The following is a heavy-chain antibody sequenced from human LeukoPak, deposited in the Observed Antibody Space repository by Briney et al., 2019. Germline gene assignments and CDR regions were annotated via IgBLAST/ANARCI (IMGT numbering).Heavy chain of an antibody. Sequence: SETLSLTCTVSGGSVSSGSYYWSWFRQPPGKGLEWIGYIYYSGSTNYNPSLKSRVTISVDTSKNQFSLKLSSVTAADTAVYYCARSQWLLIMDYWGQGTLVTVSS. J-gene: IGHJ4*02. D-gene: IGHD6-19*01. CDR3: ARSQWLLIMDY. V-gene: IGHV4-61*01. CDR1: GGSVSSGSYY. CDR2: IYYSGST.